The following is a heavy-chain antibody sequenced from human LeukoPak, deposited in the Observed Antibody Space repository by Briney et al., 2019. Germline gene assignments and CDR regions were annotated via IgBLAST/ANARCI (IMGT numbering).Heavy chain of an antibody. D-gene: IGHD3-9*01. CDR3: ARAYLRYYDILTGYYLPDYYYYMDV. CDR2: INPNSGGT. Sequence: ASVKVSCKASGYTFTGYYIHWVRQAPGQGLEWMGWINPNSGGTNYAQKFQGRVTMTRDTSISTAYMELSRLRSDDTAVYYCARAYLRYYDILTGYYLPDYYYYMDVWGKGTTVTVSS. CDR1: GYTFTGYY. V-gene: IGHV1-2*02. J-gene: IGHJ6*03.